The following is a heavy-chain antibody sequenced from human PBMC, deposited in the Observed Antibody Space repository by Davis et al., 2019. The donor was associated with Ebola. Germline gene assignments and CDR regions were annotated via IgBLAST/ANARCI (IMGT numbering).Heavy chain of an antibody. J-gene: IGHJ5*02. CDR1: GLTFSGSA. CDR2: IRSKANSYAT. Sequence: GGSLRLSCAASGLTFSGSAMHWVRQASGKGLEWVGRIRSKANSYATAYAASVKGRFTISRDDSKNTAYLQMNSLKTEDTAVYYCTRLSRDYVDWFDPWGQGTLVTVSS. CDR3: TRLSRDYVDWFDP. V-gene: IGHV3-73*01. D-gene: IGHD4-17*01.